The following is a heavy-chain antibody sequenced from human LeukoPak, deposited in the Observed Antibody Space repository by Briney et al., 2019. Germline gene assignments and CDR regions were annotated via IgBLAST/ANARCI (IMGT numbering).Heavy chain of an antibody. J-gene: IGHJ2*01. D-gene: IGHD3-22*01. CDR3: ARGYDGSGYYYRNWYFDL. CDR1: GGSISSSSYC. CDR2: IYYSGSI. V-gene: IGHV4-39*07. Sequence: PSETLSLTCTVSGGSISSSSYCWGWIRQPPGKGLEWIGSIYYSGSIYYSPSLKSRVTISVDTSKNQFSLKLTSVTAADTAVYYCARGYDGSGYYYRNWYFDLWGRGTLVTVSS.